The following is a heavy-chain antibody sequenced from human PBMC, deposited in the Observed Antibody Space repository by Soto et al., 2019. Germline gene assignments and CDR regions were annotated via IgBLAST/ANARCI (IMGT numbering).Heavy chain of an antibody. CDR1: GGSISSGGYY. V-gene: IGHV4-31*03. CDR3: ATLVVVTAIGWFDP. Sequence: SETLSLTCTVSGGSISSGGYYWSWIRQHPGKGLEWIGYIYYSGSTYYNPSLKSRVTISVDTSKNQFSLKLSSVTAADTAVYYCATLVVVTAIGWFDPWGQGTLVTVSS. J-gene: IGHJ5*02. D-gene: IGHD2-21*02. CDR2: IYYSGST.